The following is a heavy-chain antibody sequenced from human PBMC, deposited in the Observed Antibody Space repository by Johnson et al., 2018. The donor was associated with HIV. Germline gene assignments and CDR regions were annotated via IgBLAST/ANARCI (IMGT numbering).Heavy chain of an antibody. V-gene: IGHV3-30*04. J-gene: IGHJ3*02. Sequence: QVQLVESGGGVVQPGRSLRLSCLVSGLTFNNYPIHWVRQAPGKGLAWVRVISHDGDNKYPADSVNGRRTISSDNSKNTLYFQMNSLRPEDTAVYYCARDGGYSYFAFDSCGQGTVVTVSS. CDR1: GLTFNNYP. D-gene: IGHD2-21*02. CDR3: ARDGGYSYFAFDS. CDR2: ISHDGDNK.